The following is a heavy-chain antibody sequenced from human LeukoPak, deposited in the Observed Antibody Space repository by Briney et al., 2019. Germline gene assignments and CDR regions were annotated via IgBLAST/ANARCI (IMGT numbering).Heavy chain of an antibody. CDR2: ISAYNGNT. CDR3: ARGGRYSSSWYGPFSRDEYFDY. J-gene: IGHJ4*02. CDR1: GYTFTSYG. Sequence: WASVTVSFKASGYTFTSYGISWVRQAPGQGLEWMGWISAYNGNTNYAQKLQGRVTVTTDTSTSTAYMELRSLRSDDTAVYYCARGGRYSSSWYGPFSRDEYFDYWGQGTLVTVSS. D-gene: IGHD6-13*01. V-gene: IGHV1-18*01.